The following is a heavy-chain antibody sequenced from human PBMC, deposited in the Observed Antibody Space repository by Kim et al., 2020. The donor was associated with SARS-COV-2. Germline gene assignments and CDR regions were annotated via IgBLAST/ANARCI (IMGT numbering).Heavy chain of an antibody. CDR1: GFTFSSYG. CDR3: AKGDYGSGSYQADAFDI. Sequence: GGYLRLSCAASGFTFSSYGMHWVRQAPGKGLEWVAVISYDGSNKYYADSVKGRFTISRDNSKNTLYLQMNSLRAEDTAVYYCAKGDYGSGSYQADAFDIWGQGTMVTVSS. J-gene: IGHJ3*02. D-gene: IGHD3-10*01. V-gene: IGHV3-30*18. CDR2: ISYDGSNK.